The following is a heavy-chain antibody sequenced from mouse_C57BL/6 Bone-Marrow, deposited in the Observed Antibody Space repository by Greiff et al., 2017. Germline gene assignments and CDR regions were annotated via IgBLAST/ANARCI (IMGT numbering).Heavy chain of an antibody. CDR1: GYTFTDYN. CDR2: INPNNGGT. V-gene: IGHV1-18*01. Sequence: EVQLQQSGAELVRPGSSVKIPCKASGYTFTDYNMDWVKQSHGKSLEWIGDINPNNGGTIYNQKFKGKATLTVDKSSSTAYMELRSLTSEDTAVYYCARRSRGDYYAMDYWGQGTSVTVSS. CDR3: ARRSRGDYYAMDY. J-gene: IGHJ4*01.